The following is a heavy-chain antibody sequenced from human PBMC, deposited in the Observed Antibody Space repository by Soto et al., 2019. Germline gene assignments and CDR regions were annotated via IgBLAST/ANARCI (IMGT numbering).Heavy chain of an antibody. Sequence: QVQLVESGGGVVQPGSSLRLSCVASGFTFSTYAMDWVRQAPGKGLEWVGVIMPNVGNARYADSVKGRFTISRDNAQXXXXXXXXXXXXXXXXXXXXXXXXXXXXXXXLAFWGQGTLVTVSS. V-gene: IGHV3-30-3*01. D-gene: IGHD3-3*02. CDR2: IMPNVGNA. CDR3: XXXXXXXXXXXLAF. J-gene: IGHJ4*02. CDR1: GFTFSTYA.